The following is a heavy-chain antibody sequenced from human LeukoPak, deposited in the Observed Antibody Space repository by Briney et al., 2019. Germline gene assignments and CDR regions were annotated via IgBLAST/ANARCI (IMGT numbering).Heavy chain of an antibody. J-gene: IGHJ4*02. Sequence: PSETLSLTCTVSGGSISTYYWSWIRQPAGKGLEWIGRIYASASTNYNPSLDRRVTMSVDTSKNQFSLKLSSVTAADTAVYYCARGGYGPSYFDYWGQGTLVTVSS. V-gene: IGHV4-4*07. CDR2: IYASAST. D-gene: IGHD5-18*01. CDR1: GGSISTYY. CDR3: ARGGYGPSYFDY.